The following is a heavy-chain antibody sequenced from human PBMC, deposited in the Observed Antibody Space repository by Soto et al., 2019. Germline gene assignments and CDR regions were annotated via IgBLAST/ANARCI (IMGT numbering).Heavy chain of an antibody. CDR1: CCLLRSGRGQ. D-gene: IGHD3-3*01. CDR2: FYYSGDT. V-gene: IGHV4-61*01. Sequence: QVQPPESGPGPVEPSGALVLNLIFFCCLLRSGRGQLGLVRAPPGRALEWIGYFYYSGDTNYNPSLKSRLTISVDMSKNQFSLKLRSVTAADTAVYYCARVWSSSWFDDWGQGTLVTVSS. CDR3: ARVWSSSWFDD. J-gene: IGHJ5*02.